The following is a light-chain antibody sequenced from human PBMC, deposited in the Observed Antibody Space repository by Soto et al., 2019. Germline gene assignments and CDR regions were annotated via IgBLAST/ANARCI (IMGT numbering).Light chain of an antibody. Sequence: DIQMTQSPSSVTASVGDRVTITCRASPGISSWLAWYQQKPGKAPKRLIYAASSLQSGVPSRFSGSVSGTDFTLTIISLQAEDFATYYCQQANTCPPMFGQGTKVEIK. CDR2: AAS. CDR1: PGISSW. CDR3: QQANTCPPM. J-gene: IGKJ1*01. V-gene: IGKV1-12*01.